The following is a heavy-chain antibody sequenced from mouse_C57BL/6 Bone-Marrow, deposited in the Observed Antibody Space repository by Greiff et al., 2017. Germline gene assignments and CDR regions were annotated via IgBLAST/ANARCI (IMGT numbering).Heavy chain of an antibody. J-gene: IGHJ3*01. CDR2: IHPNSGST. Sequence: QVQLQQPGAELVKPGASVKLSCKASGYTFTSYWMHWVKQRPGQGLEWIGMIHPNSGSTNYNEKFQSKATLTVDKSSSTSYMQLSSLTSEDSAVYYCAKECSSGYWFAYWGQGTLVTVSA. V-gene: IGHV1-64*01. CDR3: AKECSSGYWFAY. CDR1: GYTFTSYW. D-gene: IGHD3-2*02.